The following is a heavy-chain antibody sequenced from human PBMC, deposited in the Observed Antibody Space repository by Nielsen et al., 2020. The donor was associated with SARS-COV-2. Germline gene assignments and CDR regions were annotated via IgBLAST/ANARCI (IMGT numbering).Heavy chain of an antibody. V-gene: IGHV3-11*05. CDR1: GFTFSDYY. CDR2: ISSSSSYT. J-gene: IGHJ4*02. Sequence: GESLKISCAASGFTFSDYYMSWIRQAPGKGLEWVSYISSSSSYTNYADSVKGRFTISRDNAKNSLYLQMNSLRAEDTAVYYCARGNSSGWAGAFDYWGQGTLVTVSS. CDR3: ARGNSSGWAGAFDY. D-gene: IGHD6-19*01.